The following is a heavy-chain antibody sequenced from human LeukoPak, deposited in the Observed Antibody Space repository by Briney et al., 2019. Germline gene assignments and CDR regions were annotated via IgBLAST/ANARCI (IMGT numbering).Heavy chain of an antibody. Sequence: GRSLRLSCAASGFTLSSYAMHWVRQAPNKGLEWVSLISYDGTNKYYADSVKGRFTISRDNSKNTLYLQMISLRPEDTAVYYCARDYSDQPDYWGQGTLVTVSS. CDR3: ARDYSDQPDY. CDR1: GFTLSSYA. V-gene: IGHV3-30*01. J-gene: IGHJ4*02. CDR2: ISYDGTNK. D-gene: IGHD2-21*01.